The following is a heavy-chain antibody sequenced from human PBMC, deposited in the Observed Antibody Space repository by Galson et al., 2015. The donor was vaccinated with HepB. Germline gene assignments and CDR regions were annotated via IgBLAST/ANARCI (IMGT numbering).Heavy chain of an antibody. Sequence: SLRLSCAASGFTFSSYWMSWVRQAPGKGLEWVANINQDGSEKYYVDSVKGRFTISRDNAKNSLYLQMNSLRAEDTAVYYCARGGRVVVIPFDYWGQGTLLTVSS. V-gene: IGHV3-7*03. J-gene: IGHJ4*02. CDR3: ARGGRVVVIPFDY. CDR2: INQDGSEK. CDR1: GFTFSSYW. D-gene: IGHD3-22*01.